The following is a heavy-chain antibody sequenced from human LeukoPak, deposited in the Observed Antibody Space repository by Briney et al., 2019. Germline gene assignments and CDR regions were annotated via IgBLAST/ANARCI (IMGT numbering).Heavy chain of an antibody. J-gene: IGHJ4*02. V-gene: IGHV3-21*01. CDR3: ARDAGPPGDGDLCFDY. CDR2: ISSSSSYI. CDR1: GFTVTSVY. D-gene: IGHD4-17*01. Sequence: GGSLRLSCAASGFTVTSVYMSWVRQAPGKGLEWVSSISSSSSYIYYADSVKGRFTISRDNAKNSLYLQMNSLRAEDTAVYYCARDAGPPGDGDLCFDYWGQGTLVTVSS.